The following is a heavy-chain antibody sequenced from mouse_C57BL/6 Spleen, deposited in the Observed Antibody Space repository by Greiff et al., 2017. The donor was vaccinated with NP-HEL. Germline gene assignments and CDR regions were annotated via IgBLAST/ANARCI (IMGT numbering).Heavy chain of an antibody. CDR1: GFNIKDYY. Sequence: EVQLQQSGAELVKPGASVKLSCTASGFNIKDYYMHWVKQRTEQGLEWIGRIDPEDGETKYAPKFQGKATLTADTSSNTAYLQLSSLTSEDTAVYYWARTGGSSYWYFDVWGTGTTVTVSS. J-gene: IGHJ1*03. CDR3: ARTGGSSYWYFDV. CDR2: IDPEDGET. D-gene: IGHD1-1*01. V-gene: IGHV14-2*01.